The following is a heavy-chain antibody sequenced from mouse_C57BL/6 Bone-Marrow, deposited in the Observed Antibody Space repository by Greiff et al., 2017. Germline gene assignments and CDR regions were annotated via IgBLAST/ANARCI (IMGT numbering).Heavy chain of an antibody. Sequence: QVQLQQPGAELVKPGASVKLSCKASGYTFTSYWMHWVKQRPGQGLEWIGMIHPNSGSTNYNEKFKSKATLTVDKSSSTAYMQLSSLTSEDSAVYYCARSRTVVGYFDYWGQGTTLTVSS. D-gene: IGHD1-1*01. CDR1: GYTFTSYW. CDR3: ARSRTVVGYFDY. CDR2: IHPNSGST. V-gene: IGHV1-64*01. J-gene: IGHJ2*01.